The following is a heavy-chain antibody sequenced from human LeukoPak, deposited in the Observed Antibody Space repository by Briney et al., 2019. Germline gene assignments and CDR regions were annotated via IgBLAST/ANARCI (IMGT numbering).Heavy chain of an antibody. CDR2: TTGGGGST. CDR1: GFTFSSYA. CDR3: AKAVAVALDY. V-gene: IGHV3-23*01. Sequence: GGSLRLSCAASGFTFSSYAMSWVRRAPGKGLEWVSATTGGGGSTYYADSVKGRFTISRDNSKNTLYLEMNSLRADDTAVYYCAKAVAVALDYWGQGTLVTVSS. J-gene: IGHJ4*02. D-gene: IGHD6-19*01.